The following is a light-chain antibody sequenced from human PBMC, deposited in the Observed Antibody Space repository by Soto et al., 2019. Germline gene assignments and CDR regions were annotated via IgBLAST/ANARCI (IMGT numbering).Light chain of an antibody. V-gene: IGLV2-23*02. CDR3: RSYAGSSRPWV. CDR2: EVS. CDR1: SSDVGSYNL. J-gene: IGLJ3*02. Sequence: QSVLTQPASVSGSPGQSITISCTGTSSDVGSYNLVSWYQQHPGKAPKLMIYEVSKRPSGVSNRFSGSKSGNTASLTISGLQAEDEADYYCRSYAGSSRPWVFGGGTKLTVL.